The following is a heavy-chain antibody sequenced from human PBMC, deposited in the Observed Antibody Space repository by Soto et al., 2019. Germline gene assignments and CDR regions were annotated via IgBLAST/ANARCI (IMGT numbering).Heavy chain of an antibody. D-gene: IGHD6-13*01. CDR3: ASSGYRSSWSRMGRFDP. CDR2: ISYDGSNK. V-gene: IGHV3-30-3*01. J-gene: IGHJ5*02. CDR1: GFTFSSYA. Sequence: QVQLVESGGGVVQPGRSLRLSCAASGFTFSSYAMHWVRQAPGKGLEWGAVISYDGSNKYYADSVKGRFTISRDNSKHSLYLQMSSLSAEYTDVYYCASSGYRSSWSRMGRFDPWGQGTLVTFSS.